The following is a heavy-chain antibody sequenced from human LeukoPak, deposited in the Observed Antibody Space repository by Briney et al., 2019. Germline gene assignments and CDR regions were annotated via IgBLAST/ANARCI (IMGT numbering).Heavy chain of an antibody. CDR3: ARAYSSSSPFDY. CDR1: GYTFTGYY. Sequence: ASVKVSCKASGYTFTGYYMHWVRQAPGQGLEWMGRINPSGGSTSYAQKFQGRVTMTRDTSTSTVYLELSSLRSEDTAVYYCARAYSSSSPFDYWGQGTLVTVSS. D-gene: IGHD6-6*01. J-gene: IGHJ4*02. V-gene: IGHV1-46*01. CDR2: INPSGGST.